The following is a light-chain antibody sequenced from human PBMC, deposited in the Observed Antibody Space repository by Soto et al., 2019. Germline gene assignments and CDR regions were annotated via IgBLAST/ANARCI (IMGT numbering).Light chain of an antibody. V-gene: IGKV3-15*01. J-gene: IGKJ5*01. Sequence: EIVMTHSLATLSVSPGESATLSCRASQSVSSNLAWYQQKPGQAPRLLIYGASTRATGIPARFSGSGSGTEFTLTISSLQSEDFAVYYCQQYNNWPITFGQGTRLEI. CDR3: QQYNNWPIT. CDR2: GAS. CDR1: QSVSSN.